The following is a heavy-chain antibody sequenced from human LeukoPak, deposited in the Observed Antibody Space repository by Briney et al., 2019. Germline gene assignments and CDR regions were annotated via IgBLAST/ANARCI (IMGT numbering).Heavy chain of an antibody. J-gene: IGHJ4*02. Sequence: ASVKVSCKASGYTFTSYYMHWVRQAPGQGLEWMGIINPSGGSTSYAQKFQGRVTMTRDTSTSTVYMELSSLRSEDTAVYYCAREEGGVLRYFDWLNTRPRAYFDYWGQGTLVTVSS. CDR1: GYTFTSYY. V-gene: IGHV1-46*01. D-gene: IGHD3-9*01. CDR3: AREEGGVLRYFDWLNTRPRAYFDY. CDR2: INPSGGST.